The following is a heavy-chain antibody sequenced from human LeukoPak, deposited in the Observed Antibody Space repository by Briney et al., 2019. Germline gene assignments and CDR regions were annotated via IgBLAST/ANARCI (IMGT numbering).Heavy chain of an antibody. Sequence: SETLSLTCTVSGGPVSSADYYWSWIRQPPGKGLEWIGYIYYSGSTNYNPSLKSRVTISVDTSKNQFSLKLSSVTAADTAVYYCARVPYNYGSGSYCNYWGQGTLVTVSS. CDR1: GGPVSSADYY. J-gene: IGHJ4*02. CDR3: ARVPYNYGSGSYCNY. D-gene: IGHD3-10*01. V-gene: IGHV4-61*08. CDR2: IYYSGST.